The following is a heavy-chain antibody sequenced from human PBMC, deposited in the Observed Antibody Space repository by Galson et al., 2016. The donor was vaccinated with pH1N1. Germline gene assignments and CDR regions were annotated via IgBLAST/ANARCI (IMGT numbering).Heavy chain of an antibody. V-gene: IGHV3-72*01. J-gene: IGHJ4*02. CDR2: ARDKPHSYTT. Sequence: SLRLSCAASGFTFSDYYMDWVRQAPGKGLEGVGRARDKPHSYTTEYAVSVKGRFTISRDDSKKSLYLQMNSLKTEETAVYYCTSRIDTGVDYWGQGTLVTVSS. CDR1: GFTFSDYY. D-gene: IGHD5-18*01. CDR3: TSRIDTGVDY.